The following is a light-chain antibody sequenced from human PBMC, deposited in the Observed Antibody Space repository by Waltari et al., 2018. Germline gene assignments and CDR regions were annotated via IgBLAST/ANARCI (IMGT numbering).Light chain of an antibody. CDR1: SNNVGNQG. CDR3: SAWDSGLSAWV. CDR2: RNN. Sequence: QAGLTQPPSVSKGLRQTATLTCSGNSNNVGNQGAAWLQQHQGHPPKLLSYRNNNRAAGISDRLSASRSGNTASLTITGLQPEDEADYYCSAWDSGLSAWVFGGGTKLTVL. J-gene: IGLJ3*02. V-gene: IGLV10-54*01.